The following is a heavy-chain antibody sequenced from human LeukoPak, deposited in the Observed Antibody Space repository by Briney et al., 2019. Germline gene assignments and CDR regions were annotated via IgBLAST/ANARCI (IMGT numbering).Heavy chain of an antibody. CDR1: GGSISSYY. J-gene: IGHJ3*02. CDR3: ARYTLGGSDAFDI. D-gene: IGHD2-2*02. V-gene: IGHV4-59*01. Sequence: SETLSLTCTVSGGSISSYYWSWIRQPPGKGLEWIGYIYYSGSTKYNTSLKSRVTISIDTSKKQFSLNLSSVTAADTAVYYCARYTLGGSDAFDIWGQGTMVTVSS. CDR2: IYYSGST.